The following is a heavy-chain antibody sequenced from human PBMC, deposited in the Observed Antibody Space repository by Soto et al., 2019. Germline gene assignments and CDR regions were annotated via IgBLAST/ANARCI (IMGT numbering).Heavy chain of an antibody. J-gene: IGHJ6*02. D-gene: IGHD3-9*01. Sequence: SGPTLVNPTETLTLTCTVSGFSLTTGKMGVSWIRQPPGKALEWLAHIFSDNERSYSTSLQGRLTISKDTSGSQVVLSMTNVVPVDTATYYCARMKVDSYQFYYAMDVWGQGTTVTVSS. CDR1: GFSLTTGKMG. CDR2: IFSDNER. V-gene: IGHV2-26*01. CDR3: ARMKVDSYQFYYAMDV.